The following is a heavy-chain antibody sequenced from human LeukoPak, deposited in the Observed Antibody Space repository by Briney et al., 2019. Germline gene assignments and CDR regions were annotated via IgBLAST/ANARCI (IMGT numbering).Heavy chain of an antibody. D-gene: IGHD2-2*01. CDR1: GFTFSLYA. Sequence: PGGSLRLSCAASGFTFSLYAMNWVRQAPGKGLEWVSYINDDSSDIHYAGSVRGRFTISRDDARKTLYLQLSSLRVEDAAVYYGARDTFQPGLIDSWGQGTLVTVSS. V-gene: IGHV3-21*05. CDR2: INDDSSDI. CDR3: ARDTFQPGLIDS. J-gene: IGHJ4*02.